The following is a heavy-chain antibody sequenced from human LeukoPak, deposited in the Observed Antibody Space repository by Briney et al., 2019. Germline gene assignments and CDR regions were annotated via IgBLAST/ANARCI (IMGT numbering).Heavy chain of an antibody. CDR3: VRSILGAIYYFDD. Sequence: GGSLRLSCAASGFTFSNYAMNWVRQAPGKGLEWVSAISSSGGSTYYADSVKGRFTISRDNSKNTLYLQMNSLRAGDTAVYYCVRSILGAIYYFDDWGQGTLVTVSS. V-gene: IGHV3-23*01. CDR2: ISSSGGST. J-gene: IGHJ4*02. D-gene: IGHD1-26*01. CDR1: GFTFSNYA.